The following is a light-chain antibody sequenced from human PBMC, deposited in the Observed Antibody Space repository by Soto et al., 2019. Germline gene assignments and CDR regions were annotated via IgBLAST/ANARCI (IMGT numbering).Light chain of an antibody. CDR2: GTS. V-gene: IGKV3-15*01. Sequence: EIVKTQSPGTLSVSPGGRATLSCRASQSVSTNLAWYQQKPAQAPSLLIFGTSNRATGVPARFSGSRSQTEFTLTISAPQSEDVAVYYCQQYHHWPRTFGRGTKVEIK. CDR1: QSVSTN. CDR3: QQYHHWPRT. J-gene: IGKJ1*01.